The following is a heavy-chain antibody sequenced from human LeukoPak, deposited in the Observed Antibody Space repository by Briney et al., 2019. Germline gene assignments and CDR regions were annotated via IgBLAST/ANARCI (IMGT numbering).Heavy chain of an antibody. CDR2: INHSGST. Sequence: PSETLSLTCAVYGRSFSNYYWSWIRQPPGKGLEWIGEINHSGSTNYNPSLKSRVTISVDTSKNQFSLKLSSVTAADTAVYYCATDKGYHYYWGQGTLVTVSS. V-gene: IGHV4-34*01. J-gene: IGHJ4*02. CDR3: ATDKGYHYY. D-gene: IGHD5-12*01. CDR1: GRSFSNYY.